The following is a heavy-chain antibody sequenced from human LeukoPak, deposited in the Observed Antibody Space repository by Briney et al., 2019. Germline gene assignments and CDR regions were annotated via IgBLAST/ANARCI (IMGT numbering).Heavy chain of an antibody. J-gene: IGHJ4*02. CDR1: GYTFTGYY. CDR3: AKDLYSRRMNYYGSGSYFAY. V-gene: IGHV1-2*02. D-gene: IGHD3-10*01. Sequence: ASVKVSCKASGYTFTGYYMHWVRQAPGQGLEWMGWINPNSGGTNCAQKFQGRVTMTRDTSTSTAYMELRSLRSDDTAVYYCAKDLYSRRMNYYGSGSYFAYWGQGTLVTVSS. CDR2: INPNSGGT.